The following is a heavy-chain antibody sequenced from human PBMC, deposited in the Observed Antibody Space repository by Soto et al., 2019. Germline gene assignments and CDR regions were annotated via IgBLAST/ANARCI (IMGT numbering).Heavy chain of an antibody. J-gene: IGHJ4*02. Sequence: PSETLSLTCAVYGGSFSGYYWSWIRQPPGKGLEWIGEINHSGSTNYNPSLKSRVTISVDTSKNQFSLKLSSVTAADTAVYYCARSGYDILTGYYEDFDYWGQGTLVTVSS. CDR3: ARSGYDILTGYYEDFDY. D-gene: IGHD3-9*01. CDR1: GGSFSGYY. V-gene: IGHV4-34*01. CDR2: INHSGST.